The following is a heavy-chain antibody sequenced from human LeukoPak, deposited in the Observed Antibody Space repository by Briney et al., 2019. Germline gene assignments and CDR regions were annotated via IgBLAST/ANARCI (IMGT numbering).Heavy chain of an antibody. CDR3: ARDGALYCSSTSCYTDAFDI. CDR2: IYYSGST. CDR1: GGSISSYY. Sequence: SETLSLTCTVSGGSISSYYWSWIRQPPGKGLEWIGYIYYSGSTNYNPSLKGRVTISVDTSKNQFSLKLSSVTAADTAVYYCARDGALYCSSTSCYTDAFDIWGQGTMVTVSS. D-gene: IGHD2-2*02. J-gene: IGHJ3*02. V-gene: IGHV4-59*01.